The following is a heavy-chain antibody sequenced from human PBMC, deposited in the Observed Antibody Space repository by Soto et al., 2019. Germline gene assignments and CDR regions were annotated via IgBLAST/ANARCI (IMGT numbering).Heavy chain of an antibody. CDR2: INPSGGSA. D-gene: IGHD2-21*01. J-gene: IGHJ6*02. Sequence: ASVKVSCKTSGYTFTNYYMQWARQAPRQGLEWMGIINPSGGSAYYAQKFQGRVTMTRDTANSTFYIELSGLSSEDTAVYYCARESFATYYYYGMDVWGQGTTVTVSS. CDR3: ARESFATYYYYGMDV. V-gene: IGHV1-46*01. CDR1: GYTFTNYY.